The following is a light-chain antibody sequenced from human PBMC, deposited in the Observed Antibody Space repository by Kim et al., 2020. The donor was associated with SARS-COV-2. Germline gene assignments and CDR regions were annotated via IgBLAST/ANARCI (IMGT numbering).Light chain of an antibody. CDR3: QQYNSWPRT. Sequence: SVSPGERATLSCRASQSVSSNLAWFQQKPGQAPRLLIYGASTRATGIPARFSGSGSGTEFTLTISSLQSEDFAVYYCQQYNSWPRTFGQGTKLEIK. CDR2: GAS. CDR1: QSVSSN. V-gene: IGKV3-15*01. J-gene: IGKJ2*01.